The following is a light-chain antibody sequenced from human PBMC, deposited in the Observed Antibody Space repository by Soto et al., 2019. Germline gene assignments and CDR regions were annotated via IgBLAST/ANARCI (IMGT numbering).Light chain of an antibody. CDR1: SSNIGAGYD. CDR2: GNS. V-gene: IGLV1-40*01. J-gene: IGLJ1*01. Sequence: VLTQPPSVSGAPGQRVTISCTGSSSNIGAGYDVHWYQQLPGTAPKLLIYGNSNRPSGVPDRFSGSKSGTSASLAITGLQAEDEADYYCQSYDSSLLYVFGTGTKVTVL. CDR3: QSYDSSLLYV.